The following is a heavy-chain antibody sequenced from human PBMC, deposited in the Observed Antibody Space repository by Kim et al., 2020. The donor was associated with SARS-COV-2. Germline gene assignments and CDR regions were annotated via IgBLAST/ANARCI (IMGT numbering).Heavy chain of an antibody. J-gene: IGHJ4*02. D-gene: IGHD2-21*01. Sequence: GGSLRLSCAASGFTFSDYYMSWIRQAPGKGLEWVSYISSSSSYTNYADSVKGRFTISRDNAKNSLYLQMNSLRAEDTAVYYCARQEGKAVMYYFDYWGQGTLVTVSS. CDR2: ISSSSSYT. CDR1: GFTFSDYY. CDR3: ARQEGKAVMYYFDY. V-gene: IGHV3-11*03.